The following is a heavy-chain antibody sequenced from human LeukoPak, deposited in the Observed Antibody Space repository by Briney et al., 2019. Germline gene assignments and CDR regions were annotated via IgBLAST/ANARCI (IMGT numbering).Heavy chain of an antibody. J-gene: IGHJ4*02. CDR2: ISGSGGGT. Sequence: GGSLRLSCAVSGITLSNYGMSWVRQAPGKGLEWVAGISGSGGGTNYADSVKGRFTISRDNSKNTLYMQMNSLRAEDTAVYFCAKRGVVIRVILVGFHKEAYYFDSWGQGALVTVSS. CDR3: AKRGVVIRVILVGFHKEAYYFDS. V-gene: IGHV3-23*01. D-gene: IGHD3-22*01. CDR1: GITLSNYG.